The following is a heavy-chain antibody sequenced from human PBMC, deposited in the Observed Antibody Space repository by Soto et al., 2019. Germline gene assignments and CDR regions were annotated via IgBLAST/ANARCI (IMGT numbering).Heavy chain of an antibody. CDR3: ARIMVRGVIIPTDYSYYYMDV. V-gene: IGHV4-59*08. CDR1: GGSISSYY. Sequence: PSETLSLTCTVSGGSISSYYWSWIRQPPGRGLEWIGYIYYSGSTNYNPSLKSRVTISVDTSKNQFSLKLSSVTAADTAVYYCARIMVRGVIIPTDYSYYYMDVWGKGTTVTVSS. D-gene: IGHD3-10*01. J-gene: IGHJ6*03. CDR2: IYYSGST.